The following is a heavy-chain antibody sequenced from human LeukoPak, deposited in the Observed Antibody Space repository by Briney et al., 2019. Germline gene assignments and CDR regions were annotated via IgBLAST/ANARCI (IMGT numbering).Heavy chain of an antibody. V-gene: IGHV4-4*07. J-gene: IGHJ6*03. CDR1: GGSISSYY. D-gene: IGHD3-16*01. Sequence: SETLSLTCTVSGGSISSYYWSWIRQPAGKGLEWIGRIYTSGSTNYNPSLKSRVTISVDTSKNQFSLKLSSVTAADTAVYYCARARGLTFGNYYYYYMDVWGKGTTVTISS. CDR3: ARARGLTFGNYYYYYMDV. CDR2: IYTSGST.